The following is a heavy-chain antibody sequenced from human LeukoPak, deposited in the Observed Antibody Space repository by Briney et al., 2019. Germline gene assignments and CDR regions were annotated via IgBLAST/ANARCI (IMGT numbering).Heavy chain of an antibody. CDR2: ISAYNGNT. CDR3: ARDGTRGYCSSTSCPYYYYGMDV. D-gene: IGHD2-2*01. CDR1: GYTFTSYG. J-gene: IGHJ6*04. Sequence: ASVKVSCKASGYTFTSYGISWVRQAPGQGLEGMGWISAYNGNTNYAQKLQGRVTMTTDTSTSTAYMELRSLRSDDTAVYYCARDGTRGYCSSTSCPYYYYGMDVWGKGTTVTVSS. V-gene: IGHV1-18*04.